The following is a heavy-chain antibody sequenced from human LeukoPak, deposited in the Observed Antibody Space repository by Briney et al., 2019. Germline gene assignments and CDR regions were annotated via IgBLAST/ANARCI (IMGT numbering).Heavy chain of an antibody. D-gene: IGHD4-17*01. CDR3: ARSGGPAMTTVTTGYYYYGMDV. CDR2: ISPNSGGT. V-gene: IGHV1-2*02. Sequence: ASVKVSCKASGYTFTGYYMHWVRQAPGQGLEWTGWISPNSGGTNYAQKFQGRVTMTRDTSISTAYMELSRLRSDDTAVYYCARSGGPAMTTVTTGYYYYGMDVWGQGTTVTVSS. J-gene: IGHJ6*02. CDR1: GYTFTGYY.